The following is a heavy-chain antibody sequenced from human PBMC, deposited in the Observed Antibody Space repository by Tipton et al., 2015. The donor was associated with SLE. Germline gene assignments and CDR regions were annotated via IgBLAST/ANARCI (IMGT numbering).Heavy chain of an antibody. D-gene: IGHD6-13*01. CDR1: GFTFRSYA. Sequence: SLRLSCAASGFTFRSYAMSWVRQAPGKGLEWVSAISGSGGSTYYADSVKGRFTISRDNSKNTLYLQMNSLRAEDTAVYYCAKDFSFEEEIKDNSRQKDIGPSSVAEQQLVFPVDYWGQGTLVTVSS. V-gene: IGHV3-23*01. J-gene: IGHJ4*02. CDR2: ISGSGGST. CDR3: AKDFSFEEEIKDNSRQKDIGPSSVAEQQLVFPVDY.